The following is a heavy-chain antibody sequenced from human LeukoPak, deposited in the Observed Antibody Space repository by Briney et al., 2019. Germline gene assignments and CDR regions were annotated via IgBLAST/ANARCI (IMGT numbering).Heavy chain of an antibody. CDR3: ARRQGDCSGGSCKVDY. J-gene: IGHJ4*02. V-gene: IGHV4-4*02. CDR1: GGSISSSNW. Sequence: SGTLSFTCAVSGGSISSSNWWSWVRQPPGKGLEWIGEIYHSGSTNYNPSLKSRVTISVDKSKNQFSLKLSSVTAADTAVYYCARRQGDCSGGSCKVDYWGQGTLVTVSS. CDR2: IYHSGST. D-gene: IGHD2-15*01.